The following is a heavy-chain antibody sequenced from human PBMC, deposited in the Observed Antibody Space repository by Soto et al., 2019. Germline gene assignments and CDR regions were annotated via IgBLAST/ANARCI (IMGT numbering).Heavy chain of an antibody. CDR1: GYTFSSYA. CDR3: AGGSMVGGCNVGGRFDY. V-gene: IGHV1-18*01. D-gene: IGHD3-10*01. Sequence: QVQLVQSGAEVKKPGASVKVSCKASGYTFSSYAVTWVRPAPGQGLEWMGGISVYNGTTKYAQKLLGRVTMTTDTSTATVCVGVRSMSFNDTVGYYWAGGSMVGGCNVGGRFDYWGQGALVTV. CDR2: ISVYNGTT. J-gene: IGHJ4*02.